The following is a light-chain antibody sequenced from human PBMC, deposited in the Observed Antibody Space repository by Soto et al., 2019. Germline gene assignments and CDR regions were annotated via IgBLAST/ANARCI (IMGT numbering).Light chain of an antibody. CDR3: SSYTSSSTPV. J-gene: IGLJ1*01. V-gene: IGLV2-14*01. CDR2: DVS. Sequence: QSALTQPASVSGSPGLSITISCTGTSSDVGGYNYVSWYQQHPGKAPKLMIYDVSNRPSGVSNRFSGSKSGNTASLTISGLQAEDEADYYCSSYTSSSTPVFGTGTKLTVL. CDR1: SSDVGGYNY.